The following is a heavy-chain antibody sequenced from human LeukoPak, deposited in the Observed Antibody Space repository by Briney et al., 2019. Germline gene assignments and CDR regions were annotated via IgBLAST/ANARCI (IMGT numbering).Heavy chain of an antibody. J-gene: IGHJ4*02. CDR2: ISAYNGNT. V-gene: IGHV1-18*01. CDR3: ARDRDRMVQGVTALFDY. D-gene: IGHD3-10*01. Sequence: ASVKVSCKASGYTFTSYGISWVRQAPGQGLEWMGWISAYNGNTNYAQKVQGRVTMTTDTSTTTAYMEVRSLRSDDTAVYYCARDRDRMVQGVTALFDYWGQGTLVTVSS. CDR1: GYTFTSYG.